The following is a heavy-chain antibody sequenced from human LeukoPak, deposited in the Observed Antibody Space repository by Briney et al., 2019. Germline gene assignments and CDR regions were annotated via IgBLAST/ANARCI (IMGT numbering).Heavy chain of an antibody. CDR1: GFTFSSYS. D-gene: IGHD5-24*01. J-gene: IGHJ3*02. CDR2: IKQDGSEK. V-gene: IGHV3-7*04. Sequence: GGSLRLSCAASGFTFSSYSMNWVRQAPGKGLQWVASIKQDGSEKLYLDSVRGRFTISRDNAENSLYLQMNRLRDEDTAVYYCARLVGMVTTYDIWGQGTMVTVSS. CDR3: ARLVGMVTTYDI.